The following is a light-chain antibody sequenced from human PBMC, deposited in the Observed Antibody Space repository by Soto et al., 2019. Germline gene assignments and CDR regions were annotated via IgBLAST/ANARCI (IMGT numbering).Light chain of an antibody. CDR2: GAS. Sequence: EIVMTQSPATLSVSPGERATLSCRASQSVSSNLAWYQQKPGQAPRLLIYGASSRATSIPVRFSGSGSGTEFTLTISSLQPEDFAVYYCQQYNNWPLTFGQGTRLEIK. CDR3: QQYNNWPLT. CDR1: QSVSSN. V-gene: IGKV3-15*01. J-gene: IGKJ5*01.